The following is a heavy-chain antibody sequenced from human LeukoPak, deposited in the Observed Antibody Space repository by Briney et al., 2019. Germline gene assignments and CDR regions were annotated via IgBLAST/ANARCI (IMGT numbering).Heavy chain of an antibody. J-gene: IGHJ4*02. CDR1: GYPISSGYH. Sequence: SETLSPTCAVSGYPISSGYHWGWIRQPPGKGLEWIGSIYHSGSTYYNPSLKSRVTISVDTSKNQFSLKLSSVTAADTAVYYCARTSYYYDSSGYALFDYWGQGTLVTVSS. CDR2: IYHSGST. V-gene: IGHV4-38-2*01. CDR3: ARTSYYYDSSGYALFDY. D-gene: IGHD3-22*01.